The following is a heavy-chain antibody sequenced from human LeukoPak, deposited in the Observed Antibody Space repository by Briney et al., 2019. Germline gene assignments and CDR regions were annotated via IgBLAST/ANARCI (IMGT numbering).Heavy chain of an antibody. V-gene: IGHV5-51*01. J-gene: IGHJ5*02. CDR2: IYPLESIT. CDR1: GYDFSTKW. Sequence: GESLKISCQTSGYDFSTKWIGWVRQMPGKGLEWMGIIYPLESITKYSPAFQGHVTFTADTSINTAFLQWTSLKASDTAIYYCARLAPDYADYWLDPWGQGTLVTVSS. CDR3: ARLAPDYADYWLDP. D-gene: IGHD4-17*01.